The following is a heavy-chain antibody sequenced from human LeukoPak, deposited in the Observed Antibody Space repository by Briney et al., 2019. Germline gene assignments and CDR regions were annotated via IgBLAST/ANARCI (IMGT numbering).Heavy chain of an antibody. D-gene: IGHD6-13*01. V-gene: IGHV3-33*01. Sequence: GGSLRLSCAASGFTFSSYGMHCLRQAPGKGLEWVAVIWYDGSNKYYADSVKGRFTIYRDNSKNTLYLQMSSLRAEDTAVYYCARDRDSSSWSHFDYWGQGTLVTVSS. CDR1: GFTFSSYG. J-gene: IGHJ4*02. CDR2: IWYDGSNK. CDR3: ARDRDSSSWSHFDY.